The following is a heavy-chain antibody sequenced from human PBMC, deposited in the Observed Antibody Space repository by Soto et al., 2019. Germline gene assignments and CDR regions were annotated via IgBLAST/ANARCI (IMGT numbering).Heavy chain of an antibody. Sequence: GGSLRLSCAASGFTVSSNYTSWVRQAPGKGLEWVSVIYSGGSTYYADSVKGRFTISRDNSKNTLYLQMNSLRAEDTAVYYCARDGGSGSYYDAFDIWGQGTMVTVSS. CDR2: IYSGGST. CDR3: ARDGGSGSYYDAFDI. V-gene: IGHV3-53*01. D-gene: IGHD1-26*01. CDR1: GFTVSSNY. J-gene: IGHJ3*02.